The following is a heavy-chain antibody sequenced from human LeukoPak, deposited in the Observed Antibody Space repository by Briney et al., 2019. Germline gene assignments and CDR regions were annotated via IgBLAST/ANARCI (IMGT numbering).Heavy chain of an antibody. J-gene: IGHJ4*02. CDR2: ISYDGSNK. D-gene: IGHD3-9*01. Sequence: PGRSLRLSCAASGFTFSSYAMPWVRQAPGKGLEWVAVISYDGSNKYYADSVKGRFTISRDNSKNTLYLQMNSLRAEDTAVYYCAREDYDILTGYYPADYWGQGTLVTVSS. CDR1: GFTFSSYA. CDR3: AREDYDILTGYYPADY. V-gene: IGHV3-30-3*01.